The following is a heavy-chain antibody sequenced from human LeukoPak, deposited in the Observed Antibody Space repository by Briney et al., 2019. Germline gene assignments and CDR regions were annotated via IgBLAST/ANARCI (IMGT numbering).Heavy chain of an antibody. V-gene: IGHV3-23*01. CDR3: AKGGRWFNELFLLDY. CDR2: IGGSGVST. Sequence: GGSLRLSCAASGYTFSSYAINWVRQTPGKGLEWVSGIGGSGVSTYYADSVKGRFTISRDNSKNTLYLQMNSLGAEDTAVYYCAKGGRWFNELFLLDYWGQGTLVTVSS. D-gene: IGHD3-10*01. CDR1: GYTFSSYA. J-gene: IGHJ4*02.